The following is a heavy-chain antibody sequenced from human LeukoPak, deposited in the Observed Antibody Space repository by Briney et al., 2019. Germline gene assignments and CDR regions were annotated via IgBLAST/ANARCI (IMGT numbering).Heavy chain of an antibody. Sequence: GGSLRLSCAASGFTVSSNYMGWVRQAPGKGLEWVSLIYTGGITDYADSVKARFTISRDSSKNTLYLQLNSLRAEDTAVYYCAKDLRWDRGCFDYWGQGTLVTVSS. J-gene: IGHJ4*02. CDR3: AKDLRWDRGCFDY. CDR2: IYTGGIT. D-gene: IGHD1-26*01. V-gene: IGHV3-66*01. CDR1: GFTVSSNY.